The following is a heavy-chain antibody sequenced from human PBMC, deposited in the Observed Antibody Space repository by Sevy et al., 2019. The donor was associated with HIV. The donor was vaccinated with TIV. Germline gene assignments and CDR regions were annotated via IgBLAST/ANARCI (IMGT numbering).Heavy chain of an antibody. CDR2: IKQDGSEI. D-gene: IGHD1-26*01. Sequence: GESLKISCAASGFTFNSYWMSWVRQAPGKGLEWVANIKQDGSEIYYVDSVKGRFTISRDNAKNSLYLQMSSLRAEDTAVYYCARERGISFIVGATTGAFDIWGQGTMVTVSS. V-gene: IGHV3-7*01. CDR1: GFTFNSYW. J-gene: IGHJ3*02. CDR3: ARERGISFIVGATTGAFDI.